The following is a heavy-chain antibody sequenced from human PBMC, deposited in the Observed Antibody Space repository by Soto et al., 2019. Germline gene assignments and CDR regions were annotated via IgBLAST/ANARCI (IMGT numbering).Heavy chain of an antibody. CDR3: ARRRDYGADGTDFDY. CDR2: IIPIFGTA. J-gene: IGHJ4*02. D-gene: IGHD4-17*01. Sequence: SVKVSCKASGGTFRSYAISWVRQAPGQGLEWMGGIIPIFGTANYAQKFQGRVTITADKSTSTAYMELSSLRSEDTAVYYCARRRDYGADGTDFDYWGQGTLVTVYS. V-gene: IGHV1-69*06. CDR1: GGTFRSYA.